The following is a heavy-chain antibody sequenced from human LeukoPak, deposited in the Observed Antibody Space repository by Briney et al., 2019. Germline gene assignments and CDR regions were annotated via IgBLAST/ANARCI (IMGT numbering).Heavy chain of an antibody. CDR2: TYYRSKWYN. J-gene: IGHJ3*02. Sequence: SQTLSLTCAISGDSVSSNTATWNWIRLSPSRGLEWLGRTYYRSKWYNDYAVSVKSRITVNPDTAKNQFSLQLSSVTPEDTAVYYCARDTGAAISTFDIWGQGTMVTVSS. D-gene: IGHD5-24*01. CDR1: GDSVSSNTAT. CDR3: ARDTGAAISTFDI. V-gene: IGHV6-1*01.